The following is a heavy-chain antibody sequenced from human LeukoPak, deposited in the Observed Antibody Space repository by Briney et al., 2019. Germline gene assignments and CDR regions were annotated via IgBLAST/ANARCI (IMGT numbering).Heavy chain of an antibody. Sequence: PGGSLRLSCVASGFTFSTSWVTWVRQAPGKGLEWVANIDKHGSGKHYVDSVKGRFAISRDYASNSVFLQMNSLRAEDTSVYYCARDAGWGYYDLWGQGTPVTVSS. CDR3: ARDAGWGYYDL. CDR2: IDKHGSGK. D-gene: IGHD1-26*01. CDR1: GFTFSTSW. J-gene: IGHJ4*02. V-gene: IGHV3-7*01.